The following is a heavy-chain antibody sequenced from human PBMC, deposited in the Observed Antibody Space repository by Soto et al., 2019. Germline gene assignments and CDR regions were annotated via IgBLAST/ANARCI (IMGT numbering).Heavy chain of an antibody. V-gene: IGHV3-33*01. CDR1: GFTFSSYG. CDR2: IWYDGSNK. Sequence: GGSLRLSCAASGFTFSSYGMHWVRQAPGKGLEWVAVIWYDGSNKYYADSVKGRFTISRDNSKNTLYLQMNSLRAEDTAVYYCAVSVSGRTFDYWGQGTLVTVSS. J-gene: IGHJ4*02. CDR3: AVSVSGRTFDY. D-gene: IGHD3-10*01.